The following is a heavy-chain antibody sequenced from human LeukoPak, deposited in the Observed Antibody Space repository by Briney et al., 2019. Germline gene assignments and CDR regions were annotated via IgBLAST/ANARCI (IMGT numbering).Heavy chain of an antibody. Sequence: GGSLRLSCAASGFTFSSYWMHWVRQAPGKGLVWVSRINSDGSSTSYADSVKGRFTISRDNSKNTLYLQMNSLRAEDTAVYYCAKASGSSGWYEGMAVWGQGTTVTVSS. CDR3: AKASGSSGWYEGMAV. CDR1: GFTFSSYW. D-gene: IGHD6-19*01. J-gene: IGHJ6*02. V-gene: IGHV3-74*01. CDR2: INSDGSST.